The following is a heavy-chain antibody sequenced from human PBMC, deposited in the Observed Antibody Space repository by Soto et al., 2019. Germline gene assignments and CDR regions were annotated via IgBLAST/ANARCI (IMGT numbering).Heavy chain of an antibody. V-gene: IGHV1-18*01. J-gene: IGHJ5*02. CDR2: ISVKNGNT. Sequence: QVQLVQSRAEVKRPGASVKVSCKASGYTFTDYGISWVRQAPGQGLEWVGWISVKNGNTNYAQKVQGRVTMTTDTSTSTAYMELRSLRPDDTAVYYCARSLVWSDNPDTWVQGTLVTVSS. CDR1: GYTFTDYG. CDR3: ARSLVWSDNPDT. D-gene: IGHD3-10*01.